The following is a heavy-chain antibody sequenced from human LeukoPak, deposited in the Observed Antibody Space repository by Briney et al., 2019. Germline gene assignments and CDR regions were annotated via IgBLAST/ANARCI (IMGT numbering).Heavy chain of an antibody. CDR3: ARSMVALYCFDY. D-gene: IGHD5-12*01. CDR2: IIPIFGTA. V-gene: IGHV1-69*13. Sequence: ASVRVSCKASGGTFSSYAISWVRQAPGQGLEWMGGIIPIFGTANYAQKFQGRVTITADESTSTAYMELSSLRSEDTAVYYCARSMVALYCFDYWGQGTLVTVSS. J-gene: IGHJ4*02. CDR1: GGTFSSYA.